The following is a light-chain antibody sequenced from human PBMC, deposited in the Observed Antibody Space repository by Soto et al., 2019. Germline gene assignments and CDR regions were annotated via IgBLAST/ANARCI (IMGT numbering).Light chain of an antibody. CDR3: QQYDKWPPT. V-gene: IGKV3-15*01. Sequence: EIVMTQSPATLSVSPGERATLSCRASQSISSKLAWYQQRPGQAPRLLIFDASTRATGVPARFRGSGSGTEFTLTISGLQSEDFAVYCCQQYDKWPPTFGGGTKVEI. J-gene: IGKJ4*01. CDR2: DAS. CDR1: QSISSK.